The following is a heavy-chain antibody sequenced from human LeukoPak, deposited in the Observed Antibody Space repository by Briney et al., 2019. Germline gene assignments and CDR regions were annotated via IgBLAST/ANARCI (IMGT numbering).Heavy chain of an antibody. V-gene: IGHV3-30*18. J-gene: IGHJ4*02. CDR1: GFPFSSYG. Sequence: GGSLRLSCAASGFPFSSYGMHWVRQAPGKGLEWVAVISYDGSNKYYADSVKGRFTISRDNSKNTLYLQMNSLRAEDTAVYYCAKESLALNWGFDYWGQGTLVTVSS. D-gene: IGHD7-27*01. CDR3: AKESLALNWGFDY. CDR2: ISYDGSNK.